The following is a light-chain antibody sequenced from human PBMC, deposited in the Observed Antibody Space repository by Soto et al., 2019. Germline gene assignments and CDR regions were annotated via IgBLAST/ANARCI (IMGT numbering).Light chain of an antibody. CDR2: LGS. CDR1: QSLLYSNGYNY. Sequence: DLVMTQSPLSLPVTPGEPASISCRSSQSLLYSNGYNYLDWYLQKPGQSPQVLIYLGSNRASGVPDRFSGSGSGTDFTLKISRMEAGDVGVYYCMQAIELPYTFGQGTKLEI. CDR3: MQAIELPYT. V-gene: IGKV2-28*01. J-gene: IGKJ2*01.